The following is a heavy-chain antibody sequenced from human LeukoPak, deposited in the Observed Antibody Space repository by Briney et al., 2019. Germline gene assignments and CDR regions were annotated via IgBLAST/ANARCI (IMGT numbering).Heavy chain of an antibody. J-gene: IGHJ6*03. Sequence: SETLSLTCAVSGGSIDSSSYYWGWIRQPPGKGLEWIGSIFRTGSTYYSASLKSRVSISVDTSKNQFSLKLSSVTAADTAVYYCARERGSHLPYYYYMDVWGKGTTVTVSS. CDR3: ARERGSHLPYYYYMDV. CDR1: GGSIDSSSYY. D-gene: IGHD3-10*01. V-gene: IGHV4-39*07. CDR2: IFRTGST.